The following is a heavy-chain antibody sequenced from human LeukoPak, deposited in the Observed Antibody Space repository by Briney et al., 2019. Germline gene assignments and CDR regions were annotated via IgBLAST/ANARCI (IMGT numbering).Heavy chain of an antibody. CDR1: GFTFSIYG. Sequence: PGGSLRLSCSASGFTFSIYGMSWIRQPPGKGLEWIGEINHSGSTNYNPSLKSRVTISVDTSKNQFSLKLSSVTAADTAVYYCARALLSSGWYALTFDYWGQGTLVTVSS. CDR2: INHSGST. J-gene: IGHJ4*02. CDR3: ARALLSSGWYALTFDY. D-gene: IGHD6-19*01. V-gene: IGHV4-34*01.